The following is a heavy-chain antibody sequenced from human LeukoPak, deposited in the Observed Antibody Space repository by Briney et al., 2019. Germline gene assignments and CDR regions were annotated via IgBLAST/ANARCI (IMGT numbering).Heavy chain of an antibody. Sequence: GRSLRLSCAASGFTFSSYAMHWVRQAPGKGLEWVAVIWYDGSNKYYADSVKGRFTISRDNSKNTLYLQMNSLRAEDTAVYYCARDRLLWFGVRSDAFDIWGQGTMVTVSS. V-gene: IGHV3-33*08. D-gene: IGHD3-10*01. CDR3: ARDRLLWFGVRSDAFDI. CDR1: GFTFSSYA. CDR2: IWYDGSNK. J-gene: IGHJ3*02.